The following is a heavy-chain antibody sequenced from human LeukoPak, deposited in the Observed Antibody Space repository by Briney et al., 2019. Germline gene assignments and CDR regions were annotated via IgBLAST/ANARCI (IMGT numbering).Heavy chain of an antibody. J-gene: IGHJ4*02. CDR3: ARALRIYYYFDY. D-gene: IGHD1-26*01. CDR1: GFIFSTYA. V-gene: IGHV3-23*01. Sequence: GGSLRLSCAASGFIFSTYAMSWVRQAPGKGLEWVSGISSSGGYTYYADSVKGRFTISRDNSKNTLYLQMNSLRAEDTAVYYCARALRIYYYFDYWGQGTLVTVSS. CDR2: ISSSGGYT.